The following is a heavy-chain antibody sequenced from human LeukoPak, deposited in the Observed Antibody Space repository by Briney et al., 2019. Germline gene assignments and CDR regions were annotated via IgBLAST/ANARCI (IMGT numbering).Heavy chain of an antibody. CDR3: AKDVTSYYYGMDV. V-gene: IGHV3-23*01. CDR2: ISGSGGST. Sequence: GGSLRLSSAASGFTFSSYSMNWVRQAPGKGLEWVSAISGSGGSTYYADSVKGRFTISRDNSKNTLYLQMNSLRAEDTAVYYCAKDVTSYYYGMDVWGQGTTVTVSS. J-gene: IGHJ6*02. D-gene: IGHD2/OR15-2a*01. CDR1: GFTFSSYS.